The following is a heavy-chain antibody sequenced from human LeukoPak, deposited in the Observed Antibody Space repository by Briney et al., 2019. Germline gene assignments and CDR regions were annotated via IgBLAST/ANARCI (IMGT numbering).Heavy chain of an antibody. CDR3: ASSFTIFVAGAVHDAFDI. D-gene: IGHD3-3*01. CDR2: IYHSGST. J-gene: IGHJ3*02. Sequence: SETLSLTCTVSGGSISSYYWSWIRQPPGKGLEWIGYIYHSGSTYYNPSLKSRVTISVDRSKNQFSLKLSSVTAADTAVYYCASSFTIFVAGAVHDAFDIWGQGTMVTVSS. V-gene: IGHV4-59*12. CDR1: GGSISSYY.